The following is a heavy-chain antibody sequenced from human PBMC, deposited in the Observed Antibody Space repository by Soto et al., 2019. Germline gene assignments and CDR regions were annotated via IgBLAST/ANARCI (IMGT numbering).Heavy chain of an antibody. V-gene: IGHV3-33*01. CDR2: IWSDGSNK. Sequence: QVQLVESGGGVVQPGRSLSLSCEASGFTFSSYGIHWVRQAPGKGLEWVAVIWSDGSNKYYADSVKGRFTISRDNTKNTLYLQMISLRAEDTAVYYCAREVLVRGIKYRAMDVWGQETTVTVSS. CDR1: GFTFSSYG. D-gene: IGHD3-10*01. CDR3: AREVLVRGIKYRAMDV. J-gene: IGHJ6*02.